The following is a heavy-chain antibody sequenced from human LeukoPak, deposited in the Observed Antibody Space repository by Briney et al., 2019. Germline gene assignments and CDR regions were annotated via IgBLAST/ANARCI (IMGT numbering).Heavy chain of an antibody. CDR3: ARRYSSGWYSDY. D-gene: IGHD6-19*01. Sequence: GGSLRLSCAASGFTFSSYAMHWVRQAPGKGLEWVAVISYDGSNKYYADSVKGRFTISRDNSKNTLYLQMNSLRAEDTAVYYCARRYSSGWYSDYWGQRTLVTVSS. CDR2: ISYDGSNK. CDR1: GFTFSSYA. V-gene: IGHV3-30-3*01. J-gene: IGHJ4*02.